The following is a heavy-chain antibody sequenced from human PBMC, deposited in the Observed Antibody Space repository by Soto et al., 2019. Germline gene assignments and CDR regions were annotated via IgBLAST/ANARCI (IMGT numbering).Heavy chain of an antibody. V-gene: IGHV3-23*01. Sequence: GGSLRLSCAASGFTFSSYAMSWVRQAPGKGLEWVSAISGSGGSTYYADSVKGRFTISRDNSKNTLYLQMNSLRAEDTAVYYCARDWGPYDFWSGYYDSEDYWGQGTLVTVSS. CDR3: ARDWGPYDFWSGYYDSEDY. CDR2: ISGSGGST. J-gene: IGHJ4*02. D-gene: IGHD3-3*01. CDR1: GFTFSSYA.